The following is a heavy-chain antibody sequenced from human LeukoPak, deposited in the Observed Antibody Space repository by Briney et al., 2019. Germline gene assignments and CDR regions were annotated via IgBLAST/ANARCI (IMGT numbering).Heavy chain of an antibody. D-gene: IGHD4-17*01. CDR3: AKLGDYDDAFDI. CDR2: IYYSGST. J-gene: IGHJ3*02. Sequence: SETLSLTCTVSGGSISSSSYSWSWIRQPPGKGLEWIGYIYYSGSTYYNPSLKSRVTISVDTSKNQFSLKLSSVAAADAAVYYCAKLGDYDDAFDIWGQGTMVTVSS. V-gene: IGHV4-30-4*07. CDR1: GGSISSSSYS.